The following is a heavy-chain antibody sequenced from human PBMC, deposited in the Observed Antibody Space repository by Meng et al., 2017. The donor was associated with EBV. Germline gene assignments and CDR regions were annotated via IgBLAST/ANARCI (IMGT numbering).Heavy chain of an antibody. CDR3: ASESGRGYTPDY. J-gene: IGHJ4*02. V-gene: IGHV1-69*01. Sequence: VLLVPSAAEVKMPGVSVKASGKTSGGPFRNYAISWVRQAPGQGLEWLGGFLPTLGAPNYAQKFHGRVSITADESTSTHYMDLSSLRSEDTAVYYCASESGRGYTPDYWGQGTLVTVSS. D-gene: IGHD3-10*01. CDR2: FLPTLGAP. CDR1: GGPFRNYA.